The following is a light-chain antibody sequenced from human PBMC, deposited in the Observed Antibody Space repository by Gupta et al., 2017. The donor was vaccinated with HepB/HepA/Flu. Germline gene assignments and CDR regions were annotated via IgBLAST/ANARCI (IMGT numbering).Light chain of an antibody. J-gene: IGLJ1*01. V-gene: IGLV2-18*02. CDR2: DVY. CDR3: NSYTNTYTYV. CDR1: SSDIGNYNR. Sequence: QSALTQPPSVSASPGQSVTISCTGTSSDIGNYNRVSWYQQPPGTAPKLMIYDVYNRPSGVPDRFSGSKSGNTASLTISGLQAEDEADYYCNSYTNTYTYVFGTGTKVTVL.